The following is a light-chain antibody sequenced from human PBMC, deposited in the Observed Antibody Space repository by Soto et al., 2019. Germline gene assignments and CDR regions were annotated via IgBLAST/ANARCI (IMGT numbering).Light chain of an antibody. J-gene: IGLJ1*01. CDR3: SSYAGSNTLGG. V-gene: IGLV2-8*01. CDR1: SNDVGRYNY. CDR2: EVT. Sequence: QSALSQPPSASGSPGQSVTVSCTGTSNDVGRYNYVSWYQQHPGKVPELIIYEVTKRPSGVPNRLSGSKSGNMASLTVSGLQAEDEADYSCSSYAGSNTLGGFGTGTKVTVL.